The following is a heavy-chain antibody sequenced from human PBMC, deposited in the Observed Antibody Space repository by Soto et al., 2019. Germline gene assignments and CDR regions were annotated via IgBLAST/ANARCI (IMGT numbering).Heavy chain of an antibody. CDR1: WYSFSINIFA. V-gene: IGHV6-1*01. D-gene: IGHD1-26*01. J-gene: IGHJ4*02. CDR3: ARIYYRRRKPYFDC. CDR2: TYYRSKWYN. Sequence: SQTLSLTCAISWYSFSINIFAFNLIRHSPSRGLELLGRTYYRSKWYNDYAVSLKSRMTINPDTSKNQFSLQVKSVTPEDTAVYYCARIYYRRRKPYFDCWGKGTLVNVSS.